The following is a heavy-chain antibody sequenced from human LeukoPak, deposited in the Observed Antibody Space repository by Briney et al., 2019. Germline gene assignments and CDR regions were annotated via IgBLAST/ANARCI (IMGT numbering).Heavy chain of an antibody. CDR1: GFTFSSYG. V-gene: IGHV3-7*01. CDR3: ARVVVWLRFYYYMDV. J-gene: IGHJ6*03. D-gene: IGHD5-12*01. Sequence: GGSLRLSCAASGFTFSSYGMHWVRQAPGKGLEWVANIKQDGSEKYYVDSVKGRFTISRDNAKNSLYLQMNSLRAEDTAVYYCARVVVWLRFYYYMDVWGKGTTVTVSS. CDR2: IKQDGSEK.